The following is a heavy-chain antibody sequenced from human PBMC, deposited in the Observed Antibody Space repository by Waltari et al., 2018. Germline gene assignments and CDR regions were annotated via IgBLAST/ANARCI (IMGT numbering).Heavy chain of an antibody. CDR1: GFISDDYA. V-gene: IGHV3-9*02. D-gene: IGHD6-13*01. J-gene: IGHJ1*01. CDR3: AKGDSASWSEFFQH. Sequence: EVQLVESGGVLVQLGRSLRLSCVSSGFISDDYAMYWVRQAPGKGLEWVSGISWNSAREDYVDSVRGRFTISRDNAKRSLFLQMNSLTTDDTAVYFCAKGDSASWSEFFQHWGRGALVTVSS. CDR2: ISWNSARE.